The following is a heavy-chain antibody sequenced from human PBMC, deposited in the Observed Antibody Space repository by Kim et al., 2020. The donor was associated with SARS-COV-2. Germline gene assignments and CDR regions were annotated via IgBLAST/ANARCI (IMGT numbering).Heavy chain of an antibody. V-gene: IGHV4-59*01. CDR1: GGPISSYY. CDR3: ARQLLHDFVGIPVASDFD. J-gene: IGHJ4*01. CDR2: IYYSGST. Sequence: SETLSLTCTVSGGPISSYYWSWILQPPGKGLEWIGYIYYSGSTNYNPSLNSRVTISVDTSKNQFSLKLTSVTAADTAVYYCARQLLHDFVGIPVASDFD. D-gene: IGHD6-19*01.